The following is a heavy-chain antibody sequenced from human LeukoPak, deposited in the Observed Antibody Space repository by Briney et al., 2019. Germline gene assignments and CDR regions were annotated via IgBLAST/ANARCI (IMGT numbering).Heavy chain of an antibody. J-gene: IGHJ4*02. Sequence: ASVKVSCKASGYTFTSYYMHWVRQAPGQGLEWMGIINPSGGSTSYAQKFQGRVTMTRDTSTSTVYMELSSLRSEDTAVYYCARDSWLIDDFWSGYYSSYFDYWGQGTLVTVSS. CDR2: INPSGGST. CDR3: ARDSWLIDDFWSGYYSSYFDY. CDR1: GYTFTSYY. V-gene: IGHV1-46*01. D-gene: IGHD3-3*01.